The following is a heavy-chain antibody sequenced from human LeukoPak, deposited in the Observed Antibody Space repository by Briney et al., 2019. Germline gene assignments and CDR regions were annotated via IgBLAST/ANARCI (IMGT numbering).Heavy chain of an antibody. V-gene: IGHV3-30-3*01. D-gene: IGHD3-22*01. CDR2: ISYDGSNK. CDR1: GFSFSSYA. CDR3: ARDSGYYLDY. J-gene: IGHJ4*02. Sequence: AGSLRLSCAASGFSFSSYAMHWVRQAPGKGLEWVAVISYDGSNKYYADSVKGRFTISRDNSKNTLYLQMNSLRAEDTAVYYCARDSGYYLDYWGQGTLVTVSS.